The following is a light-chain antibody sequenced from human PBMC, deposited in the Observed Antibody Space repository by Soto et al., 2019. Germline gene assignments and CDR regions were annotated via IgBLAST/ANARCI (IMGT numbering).Light chain of an antibody. CDR1: QSVGGY. J-gene: IGKJ4*01. V-gene: IGKV3-11*01. CDR2: DAS. Sequence: EIVLTQSPATLSLSPGERATISCRASQSVGGYLDWYQQKPGQAPRLLIYDASTRASGIPARFSGSGSGTDFTLTISSLEPEDLAVYYCHQRSNWPPLTFGGGTKVEIK. CDR3: HQRSNWPPLT.